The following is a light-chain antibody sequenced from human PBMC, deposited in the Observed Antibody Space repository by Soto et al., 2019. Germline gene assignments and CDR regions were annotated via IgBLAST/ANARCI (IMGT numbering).Light chain of an antibody. V-gene: IGKV1-8*01. CDR1: QGISSY. CDR2: AAS. J-gene: IGKJ5*01. CDR3: PQYYSYPIT. Sequence: AIRMTQSPSSFSASTGDRVTITCRASQGISSYLAWYQQKPGKAPKLLIYAASTLQSGVPSRFSGSGSGTDFTLTISCLQSEDFATYYFPQYYSYPITFGQGTRLEIK.